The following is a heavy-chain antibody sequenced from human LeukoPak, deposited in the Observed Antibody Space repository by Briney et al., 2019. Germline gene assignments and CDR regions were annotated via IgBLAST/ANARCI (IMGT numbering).Heavy chain of an antibody. V-gene: IGHV4-39*01. J-gene: IGHJ6*02. CDR3: ARLHYYYGMDV. CDR1: GGSISSSSYY. Sequence: PSETLSLTCTVSGGSISSSSYYWGWIRQPPGKGLELIGSKYYSGNSYHNPSLKSRISISVDTSENQFSLKLSSVTAADTAVYYCARLHYYYGMDVWGQGTTVTVSS. CDR2: KYYSGNS.